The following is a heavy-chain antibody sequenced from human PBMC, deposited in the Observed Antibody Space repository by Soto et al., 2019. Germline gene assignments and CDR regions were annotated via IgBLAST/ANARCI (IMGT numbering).Heavy chain of an antibody. CDR2: ISYDGSNK. V-gene: IGHV3-30*18. CDR3: AKDDSDTALDA. Sequence: GSLRLSCAASGFTFSSYGMHWVRQAPGKGLEWVAVISYDGSNKYYADSVKGRFTISRDNSKNTLYLQMNSLRAEDTAVYYCAKDDSDTALDAWGQGTTVTV. D-gene: IGHD5-18*01. J-gene: IGHJ6*02. CDR1: GFTFSSYG.